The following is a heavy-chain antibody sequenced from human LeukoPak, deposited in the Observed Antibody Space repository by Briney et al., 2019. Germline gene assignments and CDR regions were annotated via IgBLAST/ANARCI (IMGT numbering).Heavy chain of an antibody. Sequence: GASVKVSCKASGGTFSSYAISWVRQAPGQGLEWMGGIIPIFGTANYAQKFQGRVTITADESTSTAYMELSSLRSEDTAVYYCARDRGYCSSTSCYTGGYFQHWGQGTLVTVSS. CDR3: ARDRGYCSSTSCYTGGYFQH. J-gene: IGHJ1*01. D-gene: IGHD2-2*02. CDR1: GGTFSSYA. V-gene: IGHV1-69*13. CDR2: IIPIFGTA.